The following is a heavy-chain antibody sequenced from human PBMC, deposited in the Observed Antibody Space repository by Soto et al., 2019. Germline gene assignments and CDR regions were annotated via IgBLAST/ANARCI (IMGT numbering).Heavy chain of an antibody. Sequence: EVQLVESGGGLVKPGGSLRLSCAASGFTFSSYSMNWVRQAPGKGLEWVSSISSSSSYIYYADSVKGRFTISRDNAKNSLYLQMNSLRAEDTAVYYCARGPRSGVVPAGPIYYFDYWGQGTLVTVSS. D-gene: IGHD2-2*01. V-gene: IGHV3-21*01. J-gene: IGHJ4*02. CDR2: ISSSSSYI. CDR3: ARGPRSGVVPAGPIYYFDY. CDR1: GFTFSSYS.